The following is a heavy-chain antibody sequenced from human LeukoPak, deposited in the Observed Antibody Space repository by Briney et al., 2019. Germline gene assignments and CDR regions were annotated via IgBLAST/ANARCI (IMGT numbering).Heavy chain of an antibody. D-gene: IGHD1-1*01. CDR3: AREGNWNDLGC. CDR1: GFTFSSYA. CDR2: ISGSSSYI. Sequence: PGGSLRLSCAASGFTFSSYAMSWVRQAPGKGLEWVSSISGSSSYIYYADSVKGRFTISRDNAKNSLYLQMNSLRAEDTAVYYCAREGNWNDLGCWGQGTLVTVSS. J-gene: IGHJ4*02. V-gene: IGHV3-21*01.